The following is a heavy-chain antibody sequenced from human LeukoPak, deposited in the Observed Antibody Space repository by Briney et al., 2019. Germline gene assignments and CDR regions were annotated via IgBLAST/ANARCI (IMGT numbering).Heavy chain of an antibody. CDR3: ARGRAAGIYDY. CDR2: INPNSGGT. D-gene: IGHD6-13*01. Sequence: GASVKVSCKASRGTFSSYAISWVGQAPGQGLEWMGWINPNSGGTNYAQKFQGRVTMTRDTSISTAYMELSRLRSDDTAVYYCARGRAAGIYDYWGQGTLVTVSS. J-gene: IGHJ4*02. V-gene: IGHV1-2*02. CDR1: RGTFSSYA.